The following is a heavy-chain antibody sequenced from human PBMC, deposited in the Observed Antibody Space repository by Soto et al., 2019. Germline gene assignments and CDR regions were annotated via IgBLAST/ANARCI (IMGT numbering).Heavy chain of an antibody. J-gene: IGHJ4*02. CDR1: GYSFTSYW. V-gene: IGHV5-10-1*01. Sequence: GESLKISCKGSGYSFTSYWISWVRQMPGKGLEWMGRIDPSDSYTNYSPSFQGHVTISADKSISTAYLQWSSLKASDTAMYYCARHHPYYYGSGSYYTLDYWGQGTLVTVSS. D-gene: IGHD3-10*01. CDR2: IDPSDSYT. CDR3: ARHHPYYYGSGSYYTLDY.